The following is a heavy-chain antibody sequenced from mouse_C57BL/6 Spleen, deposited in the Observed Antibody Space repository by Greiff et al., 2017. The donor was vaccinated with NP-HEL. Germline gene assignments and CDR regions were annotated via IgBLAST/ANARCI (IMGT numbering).Heavy chain of an antibody. V-gene: IGHV5-16*01. D-gene: IGHD1-1*01. J-gene: IGHJ2*01. CDR1: GFTFSDYY. Sequence: EVQRVESEGGLVQPGSSMKLSCTASGFTFSDYYMAWVRQVPEKGLEWVANINYDGSSTYYLDSLKSRFIISRDNAKNILYLQMSSLKSEDTATDYCARDGDYGSSFDDWGQGTTLTVAS. CDR2: INYDGSST. CDR3: ARDGDYGSSFDD.